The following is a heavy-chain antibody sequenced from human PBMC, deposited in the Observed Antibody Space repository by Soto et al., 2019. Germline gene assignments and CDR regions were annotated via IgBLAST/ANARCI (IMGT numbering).Heavy chain of an antibody. J-gene: IGHJ4*02. CDR1: GYTFTAYY. CDR3: ARDRPPDY. CDR2: INPNTGGT. V-gene: IGHV1-2*02. D-gene: IGHD6-6*01. Sequence: GASVKVSCKASGYTFTAYYMHWVRQAPGQGLEWMGWINPNTGGTNYAQKFQGRVTMTRDTSISTAYMELSRLTSDDTAVYYCARDRPPDYWGQGTLVTSPQ.